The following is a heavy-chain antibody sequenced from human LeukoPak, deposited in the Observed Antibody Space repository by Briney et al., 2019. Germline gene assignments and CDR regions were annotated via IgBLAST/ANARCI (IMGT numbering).Heavy chain of an antibody. Sequence: GGSLRLSCVVSGFTLSSHAMCWVRQAPGRGLEWVSSIDISGDSTSYADSVKGRFTISRDNSKNTLLLQMDSLRAEDSAIYYCANEIRPNDYWGQGTLVTVSS. V-gene: IGHV3-23*05. D-gene: IGHD4/OR15-4a*01. J-gene: IGHJ4*02. CDR3: ANEIRPNDY. CDR2: IDISGDST. CDR1: GFTLSSHA.